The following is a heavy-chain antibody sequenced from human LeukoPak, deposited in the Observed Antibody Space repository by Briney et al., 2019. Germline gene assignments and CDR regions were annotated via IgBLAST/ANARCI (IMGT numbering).Heavy chain of an antibody. J-gene: IGHJ5*02. CDR2: IYYSGST. V-gene: IGHV4-39*07. CDR3: ARAYFSSWYMNWFDP. D-gene: IGHD6-13*01. Sequence: SETLSLTCTVSGGSISSSSYYWGWIRQPPGKGLEWIGSIYYSGSTYYNPSLKSRVTISVDTSKNQFSLKLSSVTAADTAVYCCARAYFSSWYMNWFDPWGQGTLVTVSS. CDR1: GGSISSSSYY.